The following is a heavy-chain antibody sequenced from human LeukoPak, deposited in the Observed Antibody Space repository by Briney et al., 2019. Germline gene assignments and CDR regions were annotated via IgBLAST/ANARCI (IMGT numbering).Heavy chain of an antibody. V-gene: IGHV3-9*03. CDR3: ARDSSSWY. Sequence: GRSLRLSCAASGFTFDDYAMHWVRQAPGKGLEWVSGISWNSGSIGYADSVKGRFTISRDNAKNSLYLQMNSLRAEDMALYYCARDSSSWYWGQGTLVTVSS. D-gene: IGHD6-13*01. J-gene: IGHJ4*02. CDR2: ISWNSGSI. CDR1: GFTFDDYA.